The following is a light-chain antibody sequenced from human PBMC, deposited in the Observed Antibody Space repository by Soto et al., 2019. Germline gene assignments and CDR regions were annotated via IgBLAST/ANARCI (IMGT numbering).Light chain of an antibody. Sequence: QSVLTQPAPVSGSPGQSITISCTGTSSDIDVYDLVSWYRQYPGKAPKLMIYGVSKRPSGVSDRFSGSKSGNTASLTISGLQTEDEADYYCCSYAGFTTYVFGSGTKLTVL. CDR2: GVS. CDR3: CSYAGFTTYV. CDR1: SSDIDVYDL. V-gene: IGLV2-23*02. J-gene: IGLJ1*01.